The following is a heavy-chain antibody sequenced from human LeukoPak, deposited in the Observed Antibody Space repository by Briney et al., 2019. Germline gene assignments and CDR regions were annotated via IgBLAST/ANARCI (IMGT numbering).Heavy chain of an antibody. V-gene: IGHV4-4*09. CDR3: ARGRWFGDDY. D-gene: IGHD3-10*01. CDR1: GGSISSYY. Sequence: PSETLSLTCTVSGGSISSYYWSWIRQPPGKGLEWIGYIYTSGSTNYNPSLKSRVTISVDTSKNQFSLKLSSVTAADTAVYYCARGRWFGDDYWGQGTLVTVSS. CDR2: IYTSGST. J-gene: IGHJ4*02.